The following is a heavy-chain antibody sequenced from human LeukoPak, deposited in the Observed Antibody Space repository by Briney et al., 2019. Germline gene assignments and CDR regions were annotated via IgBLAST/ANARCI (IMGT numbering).Heavy chain of an antibody. V-gene: IGHV3-7*01. D-gene: IGHD6-19*01. CDR2: IKEDGSIQ. Sequence: GGSLRLSCVASGFTFSSYWMTWVRQAPGKGLEWLANIKEDGSIQYYLDSVRGRFTISRDNAKPSVYLQLNSLGADDTAVYYCARDVWTGVAVSDYWGQGTLVTVSS. CDR1: GFTFSSYW. J-gene: IGHJ4*02. CDR3: ARDVWTGVAVSDY.